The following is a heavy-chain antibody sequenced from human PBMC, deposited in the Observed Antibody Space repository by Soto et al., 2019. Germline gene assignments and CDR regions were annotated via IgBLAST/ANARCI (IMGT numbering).Heavy chain of an antibody. CDR1: GFTFSSYG. CDR2: IWYDGSNK. V-gene: IGHV3-33*01. D-gene: IGHD2-21*02. CDR3: ARDLRAIVAVVTAPKYYFDY. Sequence: GGSLRLSCAASGFTFSSYGMHWVRQAPGKGLEWVAVIWYDGSNKYYADSVKGRFTISRDNSKNTLYLQMNSLRAEDTAVYYCARDLRAIVAVVTAPKYYFDYWGQGTLVTVSS. J-gene: IGHJ4*02.